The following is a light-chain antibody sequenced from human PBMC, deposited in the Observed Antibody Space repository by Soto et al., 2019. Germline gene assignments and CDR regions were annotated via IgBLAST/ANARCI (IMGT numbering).Light chain of an antibody. Sequence: QSVLTQPPSVSGAPGQRVTISCPGSSSKIGAGYDAHWYQQLPGTAPKLLIYGNSNRPSGVPDRFSGSKSGTSASLAITGLQAEDEADYYCQSYDSSLSGSDVFGTGTKVTVL. CDR3: QSYDSSLSGSDV. J-gene: IGLJ1*01. CDR2: GNS. CDR1: SSKIGAGYD. V-gene: IGLV1-40*01.